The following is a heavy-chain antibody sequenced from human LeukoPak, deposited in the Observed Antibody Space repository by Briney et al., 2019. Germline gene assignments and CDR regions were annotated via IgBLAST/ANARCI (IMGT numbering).Heavy chain of an antibody. D-gene: IGHD4-17*01. CDR3: ARERHPTDYGDSKSYYYYGMDV. V-gene: IGHV1-69*13. J-gene: IGHJ6*02. Sequence: SVKVSCKASGYTFTSYYMHWVRQAPGQGLEWMGGIIPIFGTANYAQKFQGRVTITADESTSTAYMELSSLRSEDTAVYYCARERHPTDYGDSKSYYYYGMDVWGQGTTVTVSS. CDR2: IIPIFGTA. CDR1: GYTFTSYY.